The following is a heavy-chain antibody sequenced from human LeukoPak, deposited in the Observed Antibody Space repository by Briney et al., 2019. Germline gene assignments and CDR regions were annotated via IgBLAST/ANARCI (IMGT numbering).Heavy chain of an antibody. CDR2: IRSINYGGAV. D-gene: IGHD4-17*01. J-gene: IGHJ6*03. V-gene: IGHV3-49*05. CDR1: GFSFRDYA. CDR3: ARDQSGGDPHDYYYYYMDV. Sequence: KSGGSLRLSCTTSGFSFRDYAMSWFRQAPGKGLEWVGFIRSINYGGAVEYAASVKGRFTISRDDSKSVAYLQMNSLETEDTALYYCARDQSGGDPHDYYYYYMDVWGKGTTVTVSS.